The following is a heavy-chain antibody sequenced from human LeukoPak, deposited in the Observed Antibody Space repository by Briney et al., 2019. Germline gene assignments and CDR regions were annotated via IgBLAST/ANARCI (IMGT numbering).Heavy chain of an antibody. CDR1: GGSISSSSYY. V-gene: IGHV4-61*05. J-gene: IGHJ3*02. Sequence: SETLSLTCTVSGGSISSSSYYWGWIRQPPGKGLEWIGYIYYSGSTNYNPSLKSRVTISVDTSKNQFSLKLSSVTAADTAVYYCARTSVEVEWELRAWWSQLGAFDIWGQGTMVTVSS. CDR3: ARTSVEVEWELRAWWSQLGAFDI. D-gene: IGHD1-26*01. CDR2: IYYSGST.